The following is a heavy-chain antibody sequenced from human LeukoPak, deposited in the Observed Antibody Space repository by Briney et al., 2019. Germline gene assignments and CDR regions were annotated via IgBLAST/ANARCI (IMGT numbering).Heavy chain of an antibody. CDR1: GGSIGSYY. D-gene: IGHD1-14*01. J-gene: IGHJ5*02. CDR2: IYTSGST. V-gene: IGHV4-4*07. Sequence: SETLSLTCTVSGGSIGSYYWSWIRQPAGKGLEWIGRIYTSGSTNYNPSLKSRVTMSVDTSKNQFSLKLSSVTAADTAVYYCARANQDTYPVYNWFDPWGQGTLVTVSS. CDR3: ARANQDTYPVYNWFDP.